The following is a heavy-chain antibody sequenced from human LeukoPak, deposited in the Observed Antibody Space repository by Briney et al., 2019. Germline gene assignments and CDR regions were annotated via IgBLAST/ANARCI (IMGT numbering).Heavy chain of an antibody. D-gene: IGHD2-2*01. CDR2: IKTDGSTT. V-gene: IGHV3-74*01. J-gene: IGHJ4*02. CDR1: GFTFSSSW. Sequence: GGSLRLSCAVSGFTFSSSWMHWVRQAPGKGLVWVSHIKTDGSTTAYADSVKGRFTISRDNAKNTLYLQMNSLRAEDTGVYYCARGNQQLPRPTPDYWGQGTLVTVSS. CDR3: ARGNQQLPRPTPDY.